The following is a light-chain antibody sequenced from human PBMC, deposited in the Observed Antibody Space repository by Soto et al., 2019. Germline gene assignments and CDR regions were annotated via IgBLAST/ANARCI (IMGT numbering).Light chain of an antibody. J-gene: IGKJ1*01. V-gene: IGKV1-39*01. CDR1: QSISTF. CDR2: AAS. Sequence: DIQMTQSLSSLSASVGDRVTITCRASQSISTFLNWYQQRPGKAPELLIYAASNLQSGVPSRFSGSGSGTDFALTISSLQPEDFATYYCQQSYRIPPWTFGQGTKVDIK. CDR3: QQSYRIPPWT.